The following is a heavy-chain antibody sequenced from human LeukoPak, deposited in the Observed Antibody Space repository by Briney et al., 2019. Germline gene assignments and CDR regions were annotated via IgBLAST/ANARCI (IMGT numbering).Heavy chain of an antibody. D-gene: IGHD3-22*01. V-gene: IGHV3-23*01. Sequence: GGSLRLSCAASGFTFSSYAMSWVRQAPGKGLEWVSAISGSGGSTYHADSVKGRFTISRDNSKNTLYLQMNSLRAEDTAVYYCAKVGPYTYYYDSSGYYPFDYWGQGTLVTVSS. J-gene: IGHJ4*02. CDR2: ISGSGGST. CDR3: AKVGPYTYYYDSSGYYPFDY. CDR1: GFTFSSYA.